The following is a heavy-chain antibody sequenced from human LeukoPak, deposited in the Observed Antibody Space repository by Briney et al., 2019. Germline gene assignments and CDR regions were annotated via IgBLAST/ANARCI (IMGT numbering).Heavy chain of an antibody. CDR3: ARNHDFWSGHYYYYMDV. CDR1: GGSISSYY. V-gene: IGHV4-59*01. J-gene: IGHJ6*03. D-gene: IGHD3-3*01. CDR2: MSYSGST. Sequence: PSETLSLTCTVSGGSISSYYWSWIRQAPGKGLEWIGHMSYSGSTNYNPSLRSRATMSLDTSKNQFSLKLSSVTAADTAVYYCARNHDFWSGHYYYYMDVWGKGTTVTVSS.